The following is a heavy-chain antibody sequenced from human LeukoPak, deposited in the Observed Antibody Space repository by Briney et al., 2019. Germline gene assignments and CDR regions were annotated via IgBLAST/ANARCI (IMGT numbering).Heavy chain of an antibody. Sequence: SETLSLTCTVSGGSISSYYWSWIRQPPGKGLEWIGYIYYSGRTNYNPSLKSRVTISVDTSKNQFSLKLSSVTAADTAVYYCAREAFDSNWFDPWGQGTLVTVSS. V-gene: IGHV4-59*01. CDR2: IYYSGRT. CDR3: AREAFDSNWFDP. CDR1: GGSISSYY. D-gene: IGHD2/OR15-2a*01. J-gene: IGHJ5*02.